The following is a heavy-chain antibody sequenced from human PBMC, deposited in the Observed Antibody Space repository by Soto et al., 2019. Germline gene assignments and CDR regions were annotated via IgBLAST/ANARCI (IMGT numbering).Heavy chain of an antibody. CDR3: ARDFYDILTGYSFLDY. V-gene: IGHV4-31*03. J-gene: IGHJ4*02. D-gene: IGHD3-9*01. CDR1: GGSISSGGYY. CDR2: IYYSGST. Sequence: QVQLQESGPGLVKPSQTLSLTCTVSGGSISSGGYYWSWIRQHPGKGLEWIGYIYYSGSTYYNPSLKSRVTRSVDTSKNQFSLKLSSVTAADTAVYYCARDFYDILTGYSFLDYWGQGTLVTVSS.